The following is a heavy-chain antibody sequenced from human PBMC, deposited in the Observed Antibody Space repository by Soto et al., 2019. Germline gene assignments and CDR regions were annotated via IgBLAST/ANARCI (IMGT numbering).Heavy chain of an antibody. CDR2: IWYDGSNK. D-gene: IGHD5-12*01. V-gene: IGHV3-33*01. CDR3: ARDMVATIRGAYYYYGMDV. Sequence: QVQLVESGGGVVQPGRSLRLSCAASGFTFSSYGMHWVRQAPGKGLEWVAVIWYDGSNKYYADSVKGRFTISRDNSKNTLYLQMNSLRAEDTAVYYCARDMVATIRGAYYYYGMDVWGQGTTVTVSS. CDR1: GFTFSSYG. J-gene: IGHJ6*02.